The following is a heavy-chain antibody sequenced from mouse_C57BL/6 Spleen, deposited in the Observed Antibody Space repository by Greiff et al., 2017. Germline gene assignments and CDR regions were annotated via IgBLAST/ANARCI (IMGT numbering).Heavy chain of an antibody. J-gene: IGHJ4*01. Sequence: QVQLKESGAELVRPGTSVKMSCKASGYTFTNYWIGWAKQRPGHGLEWIGDIYPGGGYTNYNEKFKGKATLTADKSSSTAYMQFSSLTSEDSAIYYCARSSGYYYAMDYWGQGTSVTVSS. D-gene: IGHD6-1*01. CDR3: ARSSGYYYAMDY. CDR2: IYPGGGYT. V-gene: IGHV1-63*01. CDR1: GYTFTNYW.